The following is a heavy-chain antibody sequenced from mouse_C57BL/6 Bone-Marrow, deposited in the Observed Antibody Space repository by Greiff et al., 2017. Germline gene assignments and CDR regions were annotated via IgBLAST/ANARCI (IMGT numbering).Heavy chain of an antibody. CDR1: GYTFTSYG. Sequence: VQLQESGAELARPGASVKLSCKASGYTFTSYGISWVKQRTGQGLEWIGEIYPRSGNTYYNEKFKGKATLTADKSSSTAYMELRSLTSEDSAVYFCARDERGGFAYWGQGTLVTVSA. J-gene: IGHJ3*01. V-gene: IGHV1-81*01. CDR3: ARDERGGFAY. CDR2: IYPRSGNT.